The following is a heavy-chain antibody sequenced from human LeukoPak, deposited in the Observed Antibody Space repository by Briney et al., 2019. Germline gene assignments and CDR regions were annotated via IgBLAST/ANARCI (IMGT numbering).Heavy chain of an antibody. CDR3: ARNYQFLNWFDP. J-gene: IGHJ5*02. Sequence: GGSLRLSCAASGFTLSNYWMSWVRQAPGKGLEWVANIKQDGSEKYYVDSVKGRFTISRDNAKNSLYLQMNSLRAEDTAVYYCARNYQFLNWFDPWGQGTLVTVSS. CDR2: IKQDGSEK. CDR1: GFTLSNYW. D-gene: IGHD1-7*01. V-gene: IGHV3-7*01.